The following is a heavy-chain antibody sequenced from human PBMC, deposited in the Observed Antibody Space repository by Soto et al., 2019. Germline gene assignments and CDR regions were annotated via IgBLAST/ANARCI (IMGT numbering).Heavy chain of an antibody. CDR2: IYSGGST. V-gene: IGHV3-66*04. J-gene: IGHJ6*02. D-gene: IGHD6-13*01. CDR1: GGTPSREH. Sequence: SGGTPSREHYSVGRPPPGKGLEWVSVIYSGGSTYYADSVKGRFTISRDNAKNTLYLQMNSLRAEDTAVYYCARPMYSSSWTDYYYCGMDVSGPGTTGT. CDR3: ARPMYSSSWTDYYYCGMDV.